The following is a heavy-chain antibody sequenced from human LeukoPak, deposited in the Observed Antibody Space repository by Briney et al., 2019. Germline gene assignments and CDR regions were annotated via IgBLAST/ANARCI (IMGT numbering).Heavy chain of an antibody. D-gene: IGHD2-21*01. V-gene: IGHV4-59*08. CDR3: ARLRLRYTRNGDSTYYEVFDI. CDR1: GGSISSYY. Sequence: SETLSLTCTVSGGSISSYYWSWFRQPPGKGLEWCGYIYYCGSTNYNPSLKRRVTISVDTSKNQSPLTLSSVRAADTAVYYCARLRLRYTRNGDSTYYEVFDIWGQGTVVTVSS. CDR2: IYYCGST. J-gene: IGHJ3*02.